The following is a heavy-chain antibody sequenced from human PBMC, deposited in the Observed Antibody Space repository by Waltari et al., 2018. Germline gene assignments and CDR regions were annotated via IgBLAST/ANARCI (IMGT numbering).Heavy chain of an antibody. J-gene: IGHJ4*02. V-gene: IGHV3-30*01. CDR2: ISYDGSIK. CDR1: VFPPSTSP. D-gene: IGHD3-10*01. CDR3: ARGGLEWFGELFDY. Sequence: QVQLVESGGGVVNPGGYQRRSCDASVFPPSTSPVHWVRQAPGKGLEWVAVISYDGSIKYNADSVEGRYTISRDNARNTMSLQMNSLTTEDTAVYYCARGGLEWFGELFDYWGQGTLVTVSS.